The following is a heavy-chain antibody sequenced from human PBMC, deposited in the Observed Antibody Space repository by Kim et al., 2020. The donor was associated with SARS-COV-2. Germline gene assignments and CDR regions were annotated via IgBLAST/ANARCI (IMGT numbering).Heavy chain of an antibody. J-gene: IGHJ6*02. V-gene: IGHV1-2*06. CDR2: INPRGGGA. CDR1: GYSFIDYF. Sequence: ASVKVSCKASGYSFIDYFMHWVRQAPGQRLEWLGRINPRGGGAEYAQKFQGRVTLTSDTSINTAYMELSRLKSDDTAVYYCARDTRWDCSGSSCYSPYYYTIDVWGQGTTVAV. D-gene: IGHD2-15*01. CDR3: ARDTRWDCSGSSCYSPYYYTIDV.